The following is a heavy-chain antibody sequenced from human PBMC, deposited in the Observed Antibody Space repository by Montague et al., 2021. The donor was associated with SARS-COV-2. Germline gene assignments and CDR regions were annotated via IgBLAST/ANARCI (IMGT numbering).Heavy chain of an antibody. Sequence: SETLSLTCTVSGGSISSSSYYWGWIRQPPGQGLDWIVSIYYSGNSYYNPSLKSRVTVSAYTPKNQFSLKLVSVSAADTAVYYCDGSSEEEYYFDYWGQGTLVTVSS. V-gene: IGHV4-39*01. CDR2: IYYSGNS. CDR1: GGSISSSSYY. D-gene: IGHD3-22*01. J-gene: IGHJ4*02. CDR3: DGSSEEEYYFDY.